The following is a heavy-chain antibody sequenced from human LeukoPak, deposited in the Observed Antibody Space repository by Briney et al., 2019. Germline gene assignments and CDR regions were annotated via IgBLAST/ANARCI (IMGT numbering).Heavy chain of an antibody. J-gene: IGHJ4*02. D-gene: IGHD3-10*01. CDR2: INASGGST. Sequence: GASVKVSCKASGYTFTSYYMHWVRQAPGQGLEWMGIINASGGSTSYAQKFQGRVTMTRDTSTSTVYMELSSLRSEDTAVYYCASGWFGELSYYWGQGTLVTVSS. V-gene: IGHV1-46*01. CDR3: ASGWFGELSYY. CDR1: GYTFTSYY.